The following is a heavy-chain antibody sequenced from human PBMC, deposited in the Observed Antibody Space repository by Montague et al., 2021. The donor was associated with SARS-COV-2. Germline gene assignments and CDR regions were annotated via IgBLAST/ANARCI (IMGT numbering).Heavy chain of an antibody. Sequence: SETLSLTCTVSGGSISSYYWSWIRQPPGKGLEWIGYFYYSGSTNYNPSLKSRLSISVDTSKNQFSLELSSVTAADTAVYYCARGTYSGVDSDGYYSYYCMDVWGQGTTVTVSS. CDR1: GGSISSYY. CDR2: FYYSGST. V-gene: IGHV4-59*01. CDR3: ARGTYSGVDSDGYYSYYCMDV. D-gene: IGHD1-26*01. J-gene: IGHJ6*02.